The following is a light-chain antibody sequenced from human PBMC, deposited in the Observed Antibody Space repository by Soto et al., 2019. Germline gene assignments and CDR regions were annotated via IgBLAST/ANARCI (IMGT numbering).Light chain of an antibody. J-gene: IGLJ1*01. CDR1: SSNLAIYNY. CDR3: SSYTDSSNYV. V-gene: IGLV2-14*01. CDR2: QVT. Sequence: SVLTQPASVSGSPGQPITISGTGTSSNLAIYNYVSWYQQQPGKAPKLMIYQVTNRPSGVSNRFSGSRSGNTASLTISGLQAEDEADYYCSSYTDSSNYVFGTGTKVTVL.